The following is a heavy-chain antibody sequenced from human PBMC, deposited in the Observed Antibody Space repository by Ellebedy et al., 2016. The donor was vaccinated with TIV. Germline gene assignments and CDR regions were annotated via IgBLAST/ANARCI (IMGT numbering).Heavy chain of an antibody. V-gene: IGHV3-7*01. D-gene: IGHD4-17*01. CDR3: ARRGSYGDYAVQINSWFDP. CDR2: IYQDGSEK. Sequence: PGGSLRLSCAASGFSFRSYWMSWVRQAPGKGLEWVANIYQDGSEKYYVDSVEGRFTISRDNDNKALFLQMNSLRVEDTAVYYCARRGSYGDYAVQINSWFDPWGQGTLVTVSS. J-gene: IGHJ5*02. CDR1: GFSFRSYW.